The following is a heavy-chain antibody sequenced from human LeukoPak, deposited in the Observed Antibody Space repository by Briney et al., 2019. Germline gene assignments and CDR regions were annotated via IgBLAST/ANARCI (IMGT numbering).Heavy chain of an antibody. CDR1: GFTFSTYA. CDR2: ISGSGRDGNT. D-gene: IGHD5-18*01. Sequence: PGGSLRLSCAASGFTFSTYAMSWVRQAPGKGLEWVSGISGSGRDGNTYYADSVKGRFTISRDNSKNTLYLQMNSLRTEDTAFYYCAKSGPYRAMVGIDYWGQGALVTVSS. CDR3: AKSGPYRAMVGIDY. J-gene: IGHJ4*02. V-gene: IGHV3-23*01.